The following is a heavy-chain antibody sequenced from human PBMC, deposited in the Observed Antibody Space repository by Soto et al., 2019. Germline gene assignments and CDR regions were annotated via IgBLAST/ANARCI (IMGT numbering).Heavy chain of an antibody. D-gene: IGHD3-10*01. CDR3: ARGSGYGSGNYDY. Sequence: QVQLVESGGGLVKRGRSLRLSCAASGFIFSDNYMTWIRQAPGKGLEWVSYITSSGTYTNYADSVKGRFTISRDNAKDSLYLQMNSLRAEDTAVYYCARGSGYGSGNYDYWGQGTLVTVSS. CDR1: GFIFSDNY. CDR2: ITSSGTYT. V-gene: IGHV3-11*05. J-gene: IGHJ4*02.